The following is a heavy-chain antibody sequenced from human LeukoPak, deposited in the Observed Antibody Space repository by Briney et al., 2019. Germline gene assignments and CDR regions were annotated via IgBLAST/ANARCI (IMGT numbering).Heavy chain of an antibody. CDR3: AREPTYSSSWYTNCDY. J-gene: IGHJ4*02. V-gene: IGHV3-48*01. Sequence: GGSLRLSCAASESTFSNYNMNWVRQAPGKGLEWVSYISISTSSIYYADSVKGRFTISRDNAKNSLYLQMNSLRAEDTAVYYCAREPTYSSSWYTNCDYWGQGTLVTVSS. CDR2: ISISTSSI. CDR1: ESTFSNYN. D-gene: IGHD6-13*01.